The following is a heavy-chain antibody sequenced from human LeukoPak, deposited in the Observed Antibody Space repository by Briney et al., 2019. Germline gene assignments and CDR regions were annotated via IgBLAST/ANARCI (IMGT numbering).Heavy chain of an antibody. CDR2: IRYDGSNK. D-gene: IGHD3-9*01. Sequence: PGGSLRLSCAASGFTFSSYGMHWVRQAPGKGLEWVAFIRYDGSNKYYADSVKGRFTISRDNSKNTLHLQMNSLRAEDTAVYYCAKGRGNYDILTGATPFDYWGQGTLVTVSS. V-gene: IGHV3-30*02. J-gene: IGHJ4*02. CDR3: AKGRGNYDILTGATPFDY. CDR1: GFTFSSYG.